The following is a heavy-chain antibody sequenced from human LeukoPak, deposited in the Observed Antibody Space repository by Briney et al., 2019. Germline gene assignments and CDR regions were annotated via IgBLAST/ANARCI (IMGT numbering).Heavy chain of an antibody. CDR1: GFTVSSNY. CDR3: AAGVQTVLPNNY. Sequence: GGSLRLSCVVSGFTVSSNYMSWVRQAPGKGLEWVSVIFSDGSTYYADSVKGRFTNSRDNSDNTLYLRMNSLRADDTAVYYCAAGVQTVLPNNYWGQGTLVTVSS. J-gene: IGHJ4*02. CDR2: IFSDGST. D-gene: IGHD1-1*01. V-gene: IGHV3-53*01.